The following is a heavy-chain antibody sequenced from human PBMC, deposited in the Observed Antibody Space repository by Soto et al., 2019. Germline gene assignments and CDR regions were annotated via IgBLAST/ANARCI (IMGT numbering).Heavy chain of an antibody. Sequence: GGSLRLSSAASGFTFSIYAMSWVRQAPGKGLEWVSGIDGGGDSTYFTDSVRGRFTISRDNSKNTLFLQMNSLRAEDTAVYYCARGGTFDLWGQGTLVTVSS. J-gene: IGHJ4*02. CDR3: ARGGTFDL. CDR2: IDGGGDST. V-gene: IGHV3-23*01. CDR1: GFTFSIYA.